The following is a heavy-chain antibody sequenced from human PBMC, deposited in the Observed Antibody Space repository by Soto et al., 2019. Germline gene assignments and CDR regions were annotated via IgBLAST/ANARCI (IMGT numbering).Heavy chain of an antibody. Sequence: WASVKVSCKASGYTFTGYYMHWVRQAPGQGLEWMGWINPNSGGTNYAQKFQGRVTMTRDTSISTAYMELSRLRSDDTAVYYCARASDPDCSSTSCFGLRRTGFDPWGQGTLVTVSS. CDR2: INPNSGGT. J-gene: IGHJ5*02. V-gene: IGHV1-2*02. D-gene: IGHD2-2*01. CDR3: ARASDPDCSSTSCFGLRRTGFDP. CDR1: GYTFTGYY.